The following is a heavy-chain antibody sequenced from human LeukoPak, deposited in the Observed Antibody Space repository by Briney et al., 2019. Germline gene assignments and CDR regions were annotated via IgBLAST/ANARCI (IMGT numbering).Heavy chain of an antibody. CDR2: IIPIFGTA. J-gene: IGHJ6*02. V-gene: IGHV1-69*13. Sequence: ASVKVSCKASGGTFISYAISWVRQAPGQGLEWMGGIIPIFGTANYAQKFQGRVTITADESTSTAYMELSSLRSEDTAVYYCARVRDCSGGSCYYVYYYGMDAWGQGTTVTVSS. CDR3: ARVRDCSGGSCYYVYYYGMDA. D-gene: IGHD2-15*01. CDR1: GGTFISYA.